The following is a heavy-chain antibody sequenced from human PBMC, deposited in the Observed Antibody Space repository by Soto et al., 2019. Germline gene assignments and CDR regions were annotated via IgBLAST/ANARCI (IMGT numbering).Heavy chain of an antibody. Sequence: QVQLVESGGGVVQPGRSLRLSCAGSGFSFSRFAIHWVRQAPGKGLEWVAVITYDGSNQYYADSVKGRFTVSRDNSKSTVTLQMNSLRSEDTAVYYWARLFGGYNENHDDEFDIWGRGTMVPVSS. D-gene: IGHD3-10*02. V-gene: IGHV3-30-3*01. CDR1: GFSFSRFA. CDR2: ITYDGSNQ. CDR3: ARLFGGYNENHDDEFDI. J-gene: IGHJ3*02.